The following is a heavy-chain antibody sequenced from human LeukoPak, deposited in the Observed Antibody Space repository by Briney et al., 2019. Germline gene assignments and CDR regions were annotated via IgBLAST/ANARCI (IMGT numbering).Heavy chain of an antibody. CDR3: ARGPDTYYDILTGSFDY. CDR1: GFTFDDYG. J-gene: IGHJ4*02. D-gene: IGHD3-9*01. V-gene: IGHV3-20*04. Sequence: GGSLRLSCAASGFTFDDYGMSWVRQAPGKGLEWVSGLNWNGGSTGYADSVKGRFTISRDNAKNSLYLQMNSLRAEDTALYYCARGPDTYYDILTGSFDYWGQGTLVTVSS. CDR2: LNWNGGST.